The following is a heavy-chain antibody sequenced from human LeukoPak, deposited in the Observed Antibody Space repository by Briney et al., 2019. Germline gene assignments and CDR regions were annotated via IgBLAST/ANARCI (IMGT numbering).Heavy chain of an antibody. J-gene: IGHJ4*02. D-gene: IGHD2-2*01. V-gene: IGHV3-20*04. CDR1: GFAFDEHG. Sequence: SGGSLRLSCTASGFAFDEHGMSWVRHVPGKGLEWVSGINWSGGSTGYADPLRGRFTISRDNAKNSLYLQMDSLRAEDTALYYCARAPITSPFYFDYWGQGTLVTVPS. CDR3: ARAPITSPFYFDY. CDR2: INWSGGST.